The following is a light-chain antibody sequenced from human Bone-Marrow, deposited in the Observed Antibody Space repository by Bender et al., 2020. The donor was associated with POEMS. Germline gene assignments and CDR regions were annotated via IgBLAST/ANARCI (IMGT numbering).Light chain of an antibody. J-gene: IGLJ3*02. CDR2: DVN. CDR1: SSDVGGYTY. Sequence: QSALTQPRSVSGSPGQSVTISCTGISSDVGGYTYVSWYQQHPGKAPKLIIYDVNKRPLGVPDRFSGSNSGNTASLTISGLQVEDEADYYCCSYAGTDTRVFGGGTKLTVL. CDR3: CSYAGTDTRV. V-gene: IGLV2-11*01.